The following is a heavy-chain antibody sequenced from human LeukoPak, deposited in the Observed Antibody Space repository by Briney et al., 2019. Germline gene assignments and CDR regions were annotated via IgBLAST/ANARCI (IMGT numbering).Heavy chain of an antibody. CDR3: AKVLGYCTNGVCYGNAFDI. CDR2: INSDRSST. D-gene: IGHD2-8*01. CDR1: LFTFTSYW. J-gene: IGHJ3*02. Sequence: AGSLCLSCPGSLFTFTSYWIHWLHPAPRKGLVLISRINSDRSSTSYPASLKRRFTIYRDNAKNTLYLQMNSLRAEGTAVYYCAKVLGYCTNGVCYGNAFDIWGQGTMVTVSS. V-gene: IGHV3-74*01.